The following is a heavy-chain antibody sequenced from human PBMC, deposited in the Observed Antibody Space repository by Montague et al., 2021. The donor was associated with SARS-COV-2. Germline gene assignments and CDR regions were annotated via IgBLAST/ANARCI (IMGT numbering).Heavy chain of an antibody. V-gene: IGHV4-59*08. CDR1: GASITNDD. CDR3: ARYYERSLDV. D-gene: IGHD3-16*01. J-gene: IGHJ6*02. CDR2: IFKNGDI. Sequence: SETLSLTCTVSGASITNDDWSWIRQPPGKGLEWIVNIFKNGDIDYNPSLMSRVIISVDTSKSQFSLKVTSVTAADTAAYYCARYYERSLDVWGQGTTVTVSS.